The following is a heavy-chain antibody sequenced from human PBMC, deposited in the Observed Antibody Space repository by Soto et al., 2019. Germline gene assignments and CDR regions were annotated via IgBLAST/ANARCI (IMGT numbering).Heavy chain of an antibody. J-gene: IGHJ5*02. Sequence: GGSLRLSCAASGFTFSSYAMSWVRQAPGKGLEWVSAISGSGGSTYYADYVKGRFTISRDNSKNTLYLQMNSLRAEDTAVYYCAKDGPYATQPRWFDPWGQGTLVTVSS. CDR2: ISGSGGST. V-gene: IGHV3-23*01. D-gene: IGHD1-1*01. CDR1: GFTFSSYA. CDR3: AKDGPYATQPRWFDP.